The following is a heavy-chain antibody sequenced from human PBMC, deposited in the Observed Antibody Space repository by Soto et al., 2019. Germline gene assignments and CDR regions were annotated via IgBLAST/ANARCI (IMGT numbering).Heavy chain of an antibody. CDR1: GFTFTSSA. V-gene: IGHV1-58*02. CDR2: IVVGSGNT. CDR3: AADKDFWSAYYRFDY. J-gene: IGHJ4*02. D-gene: IGHD3-3*01. Sequence: SLKVSCKASGFTFTSSAMQWVRQARGQRLEWIGWIVVGSGNTNYAQKFQERVTITRDMSTSTAYMELSSLRSEDTAVYYCAADKDFWSAYYRFDYWGQGTLVTVS.